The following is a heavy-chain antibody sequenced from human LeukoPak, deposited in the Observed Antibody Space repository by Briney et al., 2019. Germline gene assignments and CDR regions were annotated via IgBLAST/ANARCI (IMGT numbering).Heavy chain of an antibody. J-gene: IGHJ4*02. CDR3: ARDRGSSGWVDY. CDR2: IYYSGST. D-gene: IGHD6-25*01. CDR1: GGSISSSSYY. Sequence: SETLSLTCTVSGGSISSSSYYWGWIRQPPGKGLEWIRSIYYSGSTYYNPSLKSRVTISVDTSKNQFSLKLSSVTAADTAVYYCARDRGSSGWVDYWGQGTLVTVSS. V-gene: IGHV4-39*07.